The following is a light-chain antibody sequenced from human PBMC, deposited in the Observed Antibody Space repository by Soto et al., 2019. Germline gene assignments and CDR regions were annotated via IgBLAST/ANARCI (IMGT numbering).Light chain of an antibody. Sequence: QSVLTRPPSVSGAPGQRVTISCTGSSSNIGAGYDVHWYQQLPGTAPKLLIYGNSNRPSGVPDRFSGSKSGTSASLAITGLQAEDEADYYCQSYDSSLRVSVFGVGTMVTVL. J-gene: IGLJ2*01. CDR2: GNS. V-gene: IGLV1-40*01. CDR1: SSNIGAGYD. CDR3: QSYDSSLRVSV.